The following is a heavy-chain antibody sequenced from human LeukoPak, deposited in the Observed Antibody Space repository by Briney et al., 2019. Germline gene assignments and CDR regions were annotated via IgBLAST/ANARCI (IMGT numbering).Heavy chain of an antibody. J-gene: IGHJ4*02. CDR3: ARGGSGNWNAPFDY. CDR1: GFMFSSYD. V-gene: IGHV3-30*02. Sequence: PGGSLRLSCAASGFMFSSYDMHWVRQAPGKGLEGVAFIRYDGSNRYYGDSVKGRFTISRDNAKNSLYLQLNSLRAEDTAVYYCARGGSGNWNAPFDYWGQGTLVTVSS. CDR2: IRYDGSNR. D-gene: IGHD1-1*01.